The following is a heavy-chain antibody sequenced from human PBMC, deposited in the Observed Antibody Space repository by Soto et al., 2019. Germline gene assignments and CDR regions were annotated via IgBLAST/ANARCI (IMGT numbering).Heavy chain of an antibody. D-gene: IGHD6-19*01. CDR2: IYYSGST. V-gene: IGHV4-39*01. Sequence: SETLSLTGTVSGGSISSSSYYWVWIRQPPGKGLEWIGSIYYSGSTYYNPSLKSRVTISVDTSKNQFSLKLSSVTAADTAVYYCARYSSGWFEIGYYFDYWGQGTLVTVSS. CDR3: ARYSSGWFEIGYYFDY. J-gene: IGHJ4*02. CDR1: GGSISSSSYY.